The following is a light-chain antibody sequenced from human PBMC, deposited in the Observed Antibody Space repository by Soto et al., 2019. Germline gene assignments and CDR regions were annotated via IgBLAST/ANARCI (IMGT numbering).Light chain of an antibody. CDR3: AAWDDSLNGL. V-gene: IGLV1-44*01. Sequence: QSVLTQPTSASGTPGQRVTISCSGSSSNIGSNTVNWYQQLPGTAPKLLIYRNNQRPSGVPDRFSGSKSGTSASLAISGLQSEDEADYYCAAWDDSLNGLFGGGTKLTVL. CDR2: RNN. J-gene: IGLJ2*01. CDR1: SSNIGSNT.